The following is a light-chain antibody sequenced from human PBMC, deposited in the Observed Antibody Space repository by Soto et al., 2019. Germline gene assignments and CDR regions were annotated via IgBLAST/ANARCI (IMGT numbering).Light chain of an antibody. J-gene: IGLJ3*02. Sequence: QSALTQPASVCGSPGQSITISCTGSSSDVGAYNYVSWYQQHPGKAPKLMIYEVSNRPSGVSNRFSGSKSGNTASLTISGLQAEDEADYYCISFTSNSQWVFGGGTKVTVL. V-gene: IGLV2-14*01. CDR1: SSDVGAYNY. CDR3: ISFTSNSQWV. CDR2: EVS.